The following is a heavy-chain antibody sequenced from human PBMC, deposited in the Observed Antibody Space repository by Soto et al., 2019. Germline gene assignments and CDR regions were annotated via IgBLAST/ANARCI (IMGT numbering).Heavy chain of an antibody. J-gene: IGHJ6*02. D-gene: IGHD6-13*01. Sequence: EVQLVESGGGLIQPGGSLRLSCAASGFTVSSNYMSWVRQAPGKGLEWVSVIYSGGSTYYADSVKGRFTISRDNSKNTLYLQVNSLRAEDTAVYYCARDFVVVAAAGRGSYYYYGMDVWGQGTTVTVSS. CDR3: ARDFVVVAAAGRGSYYYYGMDV. CDR1: GFTVSSNY. CDR2: IYSGGST. V-gene: IGHV3-53*01.